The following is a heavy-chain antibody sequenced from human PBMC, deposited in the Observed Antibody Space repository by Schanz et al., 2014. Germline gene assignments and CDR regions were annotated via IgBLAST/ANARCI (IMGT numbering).Heavy chain of an antibody. CDR3: ARDNSHWLVDY. CDR1: GFTFSSYD. CDR2: ISGSGGST. J-gene: IGHJ4*02. V-gene: IGHV3-NL1*01. Sequence: QVQLVESGGGVVQPGRSLRLSYVASGFTFSSYDVFWVRQAPGKGLEWVSAISGSGGSTYYADSVRGRFTVSRDNSKNTLYLEVNSLRPEDTALYYCARDNSHWLVDYWGQGTLVTVSS. D-gene: IGHD6-19*01.